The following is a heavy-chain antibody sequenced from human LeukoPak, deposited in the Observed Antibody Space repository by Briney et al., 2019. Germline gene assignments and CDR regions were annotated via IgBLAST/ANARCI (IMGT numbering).Heavy chain of an antibody. CDR2: VYYSGST. CDR3: ARRGGSGSSYWFDP. Sequence: PSETLSLTCTVSGGSISNYYWTWIRQPPGKGLEWIGYVYYSGSTNYNPSLKSRVTISVDTSNNQFSLRLTSVTAADTAVYYCARRGGSGSSYWFDPWGQGTLVTVSS. CDR1: GGSISNYY. J-gene: IGHJ5*02. V-gene: IGHV4-59*08. D-gene: IGHD1-26*01.